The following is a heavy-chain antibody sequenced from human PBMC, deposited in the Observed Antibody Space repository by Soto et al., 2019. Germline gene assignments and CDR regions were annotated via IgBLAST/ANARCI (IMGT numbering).Heavy chain of an antibody. V-gene: IGHV3-23*01. D-gene: IGHD1-26*01. CDR3: AKKVGATPNWFDP. Sequence: GGSLRLSCAASGFTFSSHAMSWVRQAPGKGLEWVSAISGSGGSAYYADSVKGRFTISRDNSKNTLYLQMNSLRAEDTAVYYCAKKVGATPNWFDPWGQGTLVTVSS. CDR2: ISGSGGSA. J-gene: IGHJ5*02. CDR1: GFTFSSHA.